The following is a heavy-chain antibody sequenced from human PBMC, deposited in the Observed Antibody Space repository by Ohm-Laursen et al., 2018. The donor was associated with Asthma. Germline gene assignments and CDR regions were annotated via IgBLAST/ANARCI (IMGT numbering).Heavy chain of an antibody. Sequence: GSLRLSCTASGFSVSRHFMNWIRQGPEKGLEWVSDIYPGGATFYADSVKGRFTISRDDSKNTLNLQMSSLRGDDTAVYYCAKGVRIGIVVVITEFNNWFDHWGQGTLVTVSS. CDR1: GFSVSRHF. CDR3: AKGVRIGIVVVITEFNNWFDH. V-gene: IGHV3-53*01. D-gene: IGHD3-22*01. J-gene: IGHJ5*02. CDR2: IYPGGAT.